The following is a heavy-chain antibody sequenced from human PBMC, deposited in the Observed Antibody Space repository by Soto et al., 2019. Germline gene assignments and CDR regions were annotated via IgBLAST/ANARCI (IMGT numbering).Heavy chain of an antibody. CDR1: GFSLSTSEVG. J-gene: IGHJ5*02. D-gene: IGHD3-22*01. CDR3: AHTQDQRDSSGYFGRGWFDP. V-gene: IGHV2-5*02. Sequence: QITLKESGPTLVKPTQTLTLTCTFSGFSLSTSEVGVGWIRQPPGKALEWLALIYWDDDKRYSPSLKSRLTSTTDTSENPVVLTLTNMDPVDTATYYCAHTQDQRDSSGYFGRGWFDPWGQGTLVTVSS. CDR2: IYWDDDK.